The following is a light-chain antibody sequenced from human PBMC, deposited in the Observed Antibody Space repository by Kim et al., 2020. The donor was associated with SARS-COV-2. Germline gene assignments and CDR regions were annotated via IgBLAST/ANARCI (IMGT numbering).Light chain of an antibody. Sequence: DIQMTQSPSTLSASVGDRVTITCRASQSISTWLAWYQHKPGKAPKLLIHDVSSLESGVPSRFSGSGSGTEFTLTISSLQPDDYATYYCQQYGTNSRTFGRGTKVEIK. CDR2: DVS. J-gene: IGKJ4*02. CDR1: QSISTW. V-gene: IGKV1-5*01. CDR3: QQYGTNSRT.